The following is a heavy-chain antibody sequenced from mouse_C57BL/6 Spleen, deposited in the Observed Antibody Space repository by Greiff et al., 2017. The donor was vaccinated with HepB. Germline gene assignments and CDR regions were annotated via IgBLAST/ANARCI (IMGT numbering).Heavy chain of an antibody. J-gene: IGHJ3*01. CDR2: ISDGGSYT. CDR3: ARGVKEGFAY. Sequence: DVKLVESGGGLVKPGGSLKLSCAASGFTFSSYAMSWVRQTPEKRLEWVATISDGGSYTYYPDNVKGRFTSSRDNAKNNLYLQMSHLKSEDTAMYYCARGVKEGFAYWGQGTLVTVSA. CDR1: GFTFSSYA. V-gene: IGHV5-4*03.